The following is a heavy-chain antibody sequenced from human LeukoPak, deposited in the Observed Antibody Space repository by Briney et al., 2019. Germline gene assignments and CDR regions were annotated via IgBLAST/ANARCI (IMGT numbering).Heavy chain of an antibody. Sequence: GGSLRLSCAASGFSFSVYWMHWVRQAPGKGPVWVSRIKTDGSITDYADFVKGRFTISRDNAKNTLYLQMNSLRAEDTAVYYCAKDLGYDYVWGEGNLYDYWGQGTLVTVSS. J-gene: IGHJ4*02. CDR3: AKDLGYDYVWGEGNLYDY. CDR1: GFSFSVYW. CDR2: IKTDGSIT. D-gene: IGHD3-16*01. V-gene: IGHV3-74*01.